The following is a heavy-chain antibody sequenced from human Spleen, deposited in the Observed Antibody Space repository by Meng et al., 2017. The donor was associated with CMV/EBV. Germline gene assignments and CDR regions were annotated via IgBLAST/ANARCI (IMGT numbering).Heavy chain of an antibody. CDR3: ASTSGSRSYYYYGMDV. CDR1: GFTFSSYW. J-gene: IGHJ6*02. D-gene: IGHD2-2*01. Sequence: GESLKISCAASGFTFSSYWMSWVRQAPGKGLEWVANIKQDGSEKYYVDSVKGRFTISRDSAKNPLYLQMNSLRAEDTAVYYCASTSGSRSYYYYGMDVWGQGTTVTVSS. V-gene: IGHV3-7*01. CDR2: IKQDGSEK.